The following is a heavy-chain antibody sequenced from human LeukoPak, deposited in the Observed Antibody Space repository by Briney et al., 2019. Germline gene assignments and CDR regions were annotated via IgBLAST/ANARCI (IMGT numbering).Heavy chain of an antibody. J-gene: IGHJ6*01. CDR1: GFNFSNYS. D-gene: IGHD1-1*01. CDR3: AKDIRTYYYGMDV. V-gene: IGHV3-48*01. CDR2: ISSSSSTI. Sequence: PGGSLRLSCAASGFNFSNYSMNWVRQAPGKGLEWVSYISSSSSTIYYADSVKGRFTISRDNAKNSLYLQMNSLRAEDTALYYCAKDIRTYYYGMDVWGQGTTVTVSS.